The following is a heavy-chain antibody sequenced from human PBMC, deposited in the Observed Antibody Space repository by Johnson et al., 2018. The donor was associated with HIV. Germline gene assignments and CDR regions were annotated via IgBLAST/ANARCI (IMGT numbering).Heavy chain of an antibody. V-gene: IGHV3-30-3*01. CDR3: ARDPHGGYCSSSSCYGGDAFNI. CDR2: ISYDGSNK. J-gene: IGHJ3*02. CDR1: GFTFSSYA. D-gene: IGHD2-2*01. Sequence: QVQLVESGGGVVQPGRSLRLSCAASGFTFSSYAMHWVRQAPGKGLEWVAVISYDGSNKYYADSVKGRFTISRDNSKNTLYLQMNSLRAEDTAVYYCARDPHGGYCSSSSCYGGDAFNIWGQGTMVTVSS.